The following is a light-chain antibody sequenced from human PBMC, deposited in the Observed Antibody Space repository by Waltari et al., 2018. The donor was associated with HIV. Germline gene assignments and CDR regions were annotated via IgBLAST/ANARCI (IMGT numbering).Light chain of an antibody. CDR2: SND. J-gene: IGLJ3*02. V-gene: IGLV1-44*01. CDR3: ATWDDSLNGWV. Sequence: QSVLTQPPSASGTPGQRVTISCSGSSSNIGSNTVSWYHQVPGKAPKVLIYSNDARPSGVPDRFSGSKSGTSASLAISGLQSEDEADYYCATWDDSLNGWVFGGGTKVTVL. CDR1: SSNIGSNT.